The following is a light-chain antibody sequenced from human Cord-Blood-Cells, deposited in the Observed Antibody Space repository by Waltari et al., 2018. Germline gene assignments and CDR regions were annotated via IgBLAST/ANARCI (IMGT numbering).Light chain of an antibody. V-gene: IGKV2-28*01. CDR2: LGP. CDR3: MQALQTRT. CDR1: QSLLHSNGYNY. Sequence: DIVLTQSPLSLPVTPGAPASISSRSSQSLLHSNGYNYLHWYLQKPGQSPQLLIDLGPNRPSGVPDRFRGSGSGTDFTLKISRAEAEDVGVYYCMQALQTRTLGQGTKVEI. J-gene: IGKJ1*01.